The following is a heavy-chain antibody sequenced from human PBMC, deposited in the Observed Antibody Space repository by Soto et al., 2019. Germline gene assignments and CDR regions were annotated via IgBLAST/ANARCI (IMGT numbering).Heavy chain of an antibody. J-gene: IGHJ6*02. D-gene: IGHD3-22*01. CDR2: INSDGSST. CDR1: GFTFSSYW. Sequence: GGSLRLSCAASGFTFSSYWMHWVRQAPGKGLVWVSRINSDGSSTSYADSVKGRFTISRDNAKNTLYLQMNSLRAEDTAVYYCATDYYDSSGYYRAVPDGMDVWGQGTTVTVSS. V-gene: IGHV3-74*01. CDR3: ATDYYDSSGYYRAVPDGMDV.